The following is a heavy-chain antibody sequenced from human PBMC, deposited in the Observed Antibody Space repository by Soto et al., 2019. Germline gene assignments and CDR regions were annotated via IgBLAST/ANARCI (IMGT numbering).Heavy chain of an antibody. Sequence: SETLSLTCTVSGGSISSGGHYWSWIRQHPGKGLEWIGYIYYSGSTYYNPSLKSRVTISVDTSKNQFSLKLSSVTAADTAVYYCARVRYYGMDVWGQGTTVTVSS. CDR2: IYYSGST. CDR3: ARVRYYGMDV. V-gene: IGHV4-31*03. CDR1: GGSISSGGHY. J-gene: IGHJ6*02.